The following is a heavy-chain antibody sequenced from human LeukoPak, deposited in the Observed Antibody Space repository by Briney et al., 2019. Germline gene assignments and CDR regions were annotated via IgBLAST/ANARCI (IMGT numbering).Heavy chain of an antibody. V-gene: IGHV3-30*18. D-gene: IGHD6-19*01. CDR1: GFTFSSYG. Sequence: GGSLRLSCAASGFTFSSYGMHWVRQAPGKGLEWVAVISYDGSNKYYADSVKGRFTISRDNSKNTLYLQMSSLRAEDTAVYYCAKISSGPTGYWGQGTLVTVSS. CDR3: AKISSGPTGY. CDR2: ISYDGSNK. J-gene: IGHJ4*02.